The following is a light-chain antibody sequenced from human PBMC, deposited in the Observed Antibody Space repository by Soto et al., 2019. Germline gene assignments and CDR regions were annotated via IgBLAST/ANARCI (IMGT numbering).Light chain of an antibody. J-gene: IGLJ1*01. Sequence: QSVLTQPASVFGPSGQSTTLPCPGTSSDVGGYNYVSWYQQHPGKAPKFMIYDVSNRPSGVSNRFSGSKSGNTASLTISGLQAEDEADYYCSSYTTSNTRQIVFGTGTKVTVL. CDR2: DVS. CDR1: SSDVGGYNY. CDR3: SSYTTSNTRQIV. V-gene: IGLV2-14*01.